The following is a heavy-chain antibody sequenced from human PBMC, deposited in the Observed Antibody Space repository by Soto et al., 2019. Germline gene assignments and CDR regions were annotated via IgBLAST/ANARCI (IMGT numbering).Heavy chain of an antibody. CDR1: GGSFSGYY. Sequence: LSLTCAVYGGSFSGYYWSWIRQPPGKGLEWIREINHSGSTNYNPSLKSRVTISVDTSKNQFSLKLSSVTAADTAAYYCARFPGIAAAGDFDPWGQGTLVTVSS. CDR3: ARFPGIAAAGDFDP. V-gene: IGHV4-34*01. D-gene: IGHD6-13*01. J-gene: IGHJ5*02. CDR2: INHSGST.